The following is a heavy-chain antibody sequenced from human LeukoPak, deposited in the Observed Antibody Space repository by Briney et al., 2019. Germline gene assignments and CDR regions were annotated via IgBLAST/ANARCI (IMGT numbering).Heavy chain of an antibody. CDR1: GGSISIFY. D-gene: IGHD2/OR15-2a*01. CDR3: ARGTFKDDLDV. J-gene: IGHJ6*02. Sequence: SETLSLTCTVSGGSISIFYWSWIRQPAGKGLDWIGRIHSSGSINHNPSLKSRVTLSVDTSKNQFSLKLTSVAAADTAVYYCARGTFKDDLDVWGQGTTVTVSS. CDR2: IHSSGSI. V-gene: IGHV4-4*07.